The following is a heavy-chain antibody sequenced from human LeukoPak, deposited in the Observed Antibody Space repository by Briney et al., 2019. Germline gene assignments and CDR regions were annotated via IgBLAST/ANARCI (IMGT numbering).Heavy chain of an antibody. CDR2: IKAKIAGGAT. J-gene: IGHJ3*02. V-gene: IGHV3-15*01. CDR1: GFTFSDAW. Sequence: PGGSLRLSCAASGFTFSDAWMSWVRQAPGKGLEWVGRIKAKIAGGATDNAAPVKGRVTISRDSSKNTLYLQMNSLKTEDTAVYYCARTSRQWLTRHGFDIWGQGTMVTVSS. CDR3: ARTSRQWLTRHGFDI. D-gene: IGHD6-19*01.